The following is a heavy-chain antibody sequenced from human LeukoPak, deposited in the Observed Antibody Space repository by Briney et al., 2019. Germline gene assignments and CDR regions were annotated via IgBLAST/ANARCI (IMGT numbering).Heavy chain of an antibody. CDR3: AREWFKTHDY. Sequence: GGSLRLSCAASAFTFSSYEMNWVRQAPGKGLEWVSYISSRGSTKHYADSGKGRFIISRDNAKKSLYLQMNSLRAEDTAVYYCAREWFKTHDYWGQGTLVTVSS. CDR2: ISSRGSTK. D-gene: IGHD3-10*01. CDR1: AFTFSSYE. J-gene: IGHJ4*02. V-gene: IGHV3-48*03.